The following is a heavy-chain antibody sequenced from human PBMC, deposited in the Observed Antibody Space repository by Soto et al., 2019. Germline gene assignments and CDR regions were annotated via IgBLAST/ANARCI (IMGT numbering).Heavy chain of an antibody. CDR2: IYYSGST. J-gene: IGHJ4*02. V-gene: IGHV4-30-4*01. CDR3: ARSRSSYGLAAAGIGYFDY. Sequence: SETLSLTCTVSGGSISSGDYYWSWIRQPPGKGLEWIGYIYYSGSTYYNPSLKSRVTISVDTSKNQFSLKLSSVTAADTAVYYRARSRSSYGLAAAGIGYFDYWGQGTLVTV. D-gene: IGHD6-13*01. CDR1: GGSISSGDYY.